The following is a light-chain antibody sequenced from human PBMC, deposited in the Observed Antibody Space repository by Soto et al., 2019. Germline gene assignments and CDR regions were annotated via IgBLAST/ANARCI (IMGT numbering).Light chain of an antibody. Sequence: DFQMTQSPSSLSASVGDRVTITCRASQDISNDVAWYQQKPGKPPNLLISSSSTLQSGVPSRFSGTGYGTDFTLTIGNLQPDDVATYYGQKYNSFPPTVGGGTKVEI. J-gene: IGKJ4*01. CDR3: QKYNSFPPT. V-gene: IGKV1-27*01. CDR2: SSS. CDR1: QDISND.